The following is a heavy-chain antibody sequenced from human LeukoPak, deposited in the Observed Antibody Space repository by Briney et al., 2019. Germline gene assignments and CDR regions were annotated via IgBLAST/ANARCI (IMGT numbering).Heavy chain of an antibody. CDR3: ARILSSTTTADSYDY. D-gene: IGHD1-1*01. Sequence: WMSWVRQAPGKXLEWVANIKQDGSEKYYVDSVKGRFTISRDNAKNSLYLQMNSLRAEDTAVYYCARILSSTTTADSYDYWGQGTLVTVSS. V-gene: IGHV3-7*01. CDR2: IKQDGSEK. J-gene: IGHJ4*02. CDR1: W.